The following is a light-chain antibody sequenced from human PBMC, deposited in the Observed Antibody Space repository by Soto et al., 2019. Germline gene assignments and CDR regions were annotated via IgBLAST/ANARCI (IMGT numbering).Light chain of an antibody. CDR1: QTISTF. J-gene: IGKJ4*01. Sequence: IELTQSPSSLSASVGDRVTITCRASQTISTFLNWYQHKRGKAPQLLIHGASGLQSGVPFRFRGSGSGTDFTLTISDLQPDDAAIYYCQQSYSTPLSFGGGTKVEI. CDR3: QQSYSTPLS. CDR2: GAS. V-gene: IGKV1-39*01.